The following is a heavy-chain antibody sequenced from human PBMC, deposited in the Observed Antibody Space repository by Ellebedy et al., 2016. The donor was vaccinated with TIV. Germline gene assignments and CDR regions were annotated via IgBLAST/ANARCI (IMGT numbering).Heavy chain of an antibody. Sequence: GESLKISCAASGFTFSSYAMSWVRQAPGKGLEWVSGISGSGDDTYYADSVKGRFTISRDNFETTLYLQMNSLRAEDTAVYYCAKDHHGEQWLVRRYYFDYWGQGTLVTVSS. CDR1: GFTFSSYA. CDR2: ISGSGDDT. D-gene: IGHD6-19*01. V-gene: IGHV3-23*01. CDR3: AKDHHGEQWLVRRYYFDY. J-gene: IGHJ4*02.